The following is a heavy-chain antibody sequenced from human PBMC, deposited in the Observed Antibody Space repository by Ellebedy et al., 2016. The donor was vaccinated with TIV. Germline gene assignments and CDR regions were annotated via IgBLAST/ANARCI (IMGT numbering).Heavy chain of an antibody. V-gene: IGHV3-53*01. CDR1: GFTVSDTF. D-gene: IGHD5-18*01. J-gene: IGHJ5*02. Sequence: PGGSLRLSCSVSGFTVSDTFMIWVRQASGKGLEWVSVVYSDDSIYYADSVKGRFIISRDGSKNTLYLQMNSLRAEDTAVYYCASRGYSYAPSAWGQGTLVSVSS. CDR2: VYSDDSI. CDR3: ASRGYSYAPSA.